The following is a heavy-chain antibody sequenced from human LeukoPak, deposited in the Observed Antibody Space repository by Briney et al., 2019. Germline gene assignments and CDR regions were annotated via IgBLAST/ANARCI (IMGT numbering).Heavy chain of an antibody. CDR2: ISGSGGST. CDR3: AKDSGWLQLMGYFDY. Sequence: GGSLRLSCAASGFTFSSYAMSWVRQAPGKGLEWVSAISGSGGSTYYADSVKGRFTISRDNSKNTLYLQMNSLRAEDTAVYYCAKDSGWLQLMGYFDYWGQGTLVTVSS. V-gene: IGHV3-23*01. J-gene: IGHJ4*02. D-gene: IGHD5-24*01. CDR1: GFTFSSYA.